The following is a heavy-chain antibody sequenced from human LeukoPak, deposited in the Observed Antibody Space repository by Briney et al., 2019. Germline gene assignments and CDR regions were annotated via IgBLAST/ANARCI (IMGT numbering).Heavy chain of an antibody. Sequence: PSETLSLTCTVSGGSISSYYWSWIRQPPGKGLEWIGYIYYSGSTNYNPSLKSRVTISVDTSKNQFSLKLSSVTAADTAVYYCARHGRGGGNSGVAEYFQHWGQGTLVTVSS. V-gene: IGHV4-59*08. CDR3: ARHGRGGGNSGVAEYFQH. J-gene: IGHJ1*01. D-gene: IGHD4-23*01. CDR2: IYYSGST. CDR1: GGSISSYY.